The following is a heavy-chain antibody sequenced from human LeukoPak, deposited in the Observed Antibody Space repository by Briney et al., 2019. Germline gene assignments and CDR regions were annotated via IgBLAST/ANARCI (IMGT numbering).Heavy chain of an antibody. J-gene: IGHJ4*02. CDR2: IPHHGNNK. Sequence: AGSLRLSCGASGFTFSSSAMHWVRQGPGKGLEWVAYIPHHGNNKYYADSVKGRFPISRDNSKGSLYWQMNSLRADDTTVYYCAKDGSWSCTDWGQGTLVRASS. CDR3: AKDGSWSCTD. V-gene: IGHV3-30*02. CDR1: GFTFSSSA. D-gene: IGHD2-8*02.